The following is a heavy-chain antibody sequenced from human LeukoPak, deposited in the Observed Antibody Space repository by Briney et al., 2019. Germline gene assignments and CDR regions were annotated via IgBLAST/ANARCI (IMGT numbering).Heavy chain of an antibody. J-gene: IGHJ3*02. V-gene: IGHV3-30*03. CDR1: GFTFSSYG. Sequence: GGSLRLSCAASGFTFSSYGMHWVRQAPGKGLEWVAVISYDGSNKYYADSVKGRFTTSRDNTKKSLYMQMNSLRAEDTAVYYCARGSIDGYNLIDAFDIWGQGTMVTVSS. CDR3: ARGSIDGYNLIDAFDI. CDR2: ISYDGSNK. D-gene: IGHD5-24*01.